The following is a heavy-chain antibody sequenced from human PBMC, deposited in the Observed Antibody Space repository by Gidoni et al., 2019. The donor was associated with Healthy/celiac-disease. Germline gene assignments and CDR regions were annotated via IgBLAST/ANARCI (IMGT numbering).Heavy chain of an antibody. CDR2: ISSSSSTI. D-gene: IGHD3-22*01. CDR1: GFTLSSYS. Sequence: EVQLVESGGGLVQPGGSLRLSCAASGFTLSSYSMNWVRQAPGKGLEWVSYISSSSSTIYYADSVKGRFTISRDNAKNSLYLQMNSLRAEDTAVYYCARDRATMIVVVIADAFDIWGQGTMVTVSS. J-gene: IGHJ3*02. CDR3: ARDRATMIVVVIADAFDI. V-gene: IGHV3-48*01.